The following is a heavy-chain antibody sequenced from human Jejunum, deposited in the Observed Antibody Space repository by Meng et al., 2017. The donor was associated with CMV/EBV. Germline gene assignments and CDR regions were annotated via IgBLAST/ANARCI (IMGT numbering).Heavy chain of an antibody. V-gene: IGHV7-4-1*02. J-gene: IGHJ5*02. D-gene: IGHD2/OR15-2a*01. Sequence: QVQLVYLWSELKKHEASVKLCCTASGNTFSTYLINWVRTAHGRGLEWMGWISTNTGTPTYTKGFTGRFVFSLDTSVSTAYLQISSLKAEDTDVYYCARGGNFDPWGQGTLVTVSS. CDR2: ISTNTGTP. CDR3: ARGGNFDP. CDR1: GNTFSTYL.